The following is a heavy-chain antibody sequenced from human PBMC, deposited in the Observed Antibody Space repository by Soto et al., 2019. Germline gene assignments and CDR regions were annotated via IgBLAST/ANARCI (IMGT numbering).Heavy chain of an antibody. V-gene: IGHV1-69*01. D-gene: IGHD2-15*01. CDR3: ARCGLALCSGGSCYSSFLPFDY. Sequence: QVQLVQSGAEVKKPGSSVKVSCKASGGTFSSYAISWVRQATGQGLEWMGGIIPIFGTANYAQKFQGRVTITADESTSTAYMELSSLRSEDTAVYYCARCGLALCSGGSCYSSFLPFDYWGQGTLVTVSS. CDR1: GGTFSSYA. CDR2: IIPIFGTA. J-gene: IGHJ4*02.